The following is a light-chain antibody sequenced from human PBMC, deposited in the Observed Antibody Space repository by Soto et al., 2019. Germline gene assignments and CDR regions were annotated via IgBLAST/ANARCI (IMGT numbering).Light chain of an antibody. CDR3: SSYAGNNNVV. Sequence: QSALTQPPSASGSPGQSVTISCTGTSSDVGGYDYVSWHQHHPGKAPELMIYEVNKRPSGVPDRFSGSKSGNTASLTVSRHQAEDEADYYCSSYAGNNNVVFGRGTKLIVL. V-gene: IGLV2-8*01. J-gene: IGLJ2*01. CDR1: SSDVGGYDY. CDR2: EVN.